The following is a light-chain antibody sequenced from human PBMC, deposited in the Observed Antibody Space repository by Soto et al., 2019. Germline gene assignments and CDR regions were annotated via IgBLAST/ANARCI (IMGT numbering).Light chain of an antibody. J-gene: IGLJ2*01. CDR1: SSNIGAGYD. CDR2: GNS. V-gene: IGLV1-40*01. CDR3: QSYDSSLSSVV. Sequence: QSVLTQPPSVSGAPGQRVTISCTGSSSNIGAGYDEHWYQQLPGTAPKLLIYGNSNRPSGVPDRFSGSKSGTSASLAITGLQAEDEADYYCQSYDSSLSSVVFGGGTKLTV.